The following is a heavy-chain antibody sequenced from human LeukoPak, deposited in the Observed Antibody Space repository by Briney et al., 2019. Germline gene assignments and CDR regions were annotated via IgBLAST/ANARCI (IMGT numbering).Heavy chain of an antibody. CDR1: GYSISSGYY. J-gene: IGHJ4*02. Sequence: SETLSLTCTVSGYSISSGYYWGWIRQPPGKGLEWIGSIYHSGSTYYNPSLKSRVTISVDTSKNQFSLKLSSVTAADTAVYYCARVVDGDSGDYWGQGTLVIVSS. CDR2: IYHSGST. D-gene: IGHD4-17*01. CDR3: ARVVDGDSGDY. V-gene: IGHV4-38-2*02.